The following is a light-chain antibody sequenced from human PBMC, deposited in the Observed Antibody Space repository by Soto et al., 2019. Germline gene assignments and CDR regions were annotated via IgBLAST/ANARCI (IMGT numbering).Light chain of an antibody. J-gene: IGLJ1*01. CDR2: SDN. CDR3: QSYDSSLSGSAYV. Sequence: QSVLTQPPSVSGAPGQRVTISCTGSSSNIGAGYDVHWYQQLPGTAPKLLIYSDNNRPSGVPDRFSGSKSGTSASLAITGLQAADETDYYCQSYDSSLSGSAYVFGTGTKLTVL. V-gene: IGLV1-40*01. CDR1: SSNIGAGYD.